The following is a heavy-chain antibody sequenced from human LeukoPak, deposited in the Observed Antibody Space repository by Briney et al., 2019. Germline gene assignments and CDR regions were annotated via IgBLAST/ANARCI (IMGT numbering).Heavy chain of an antibody. J-gene: IGHJ5*01. CDR1: GFSFSGFW. CDR3: AKYLTRALDT. Sequence: PGGSLRLSCVASGFSFSGFWMSWVRQAPGKGLEWVGDISQDGSNRGYVASVEGRFTITTDNPKNSLFLRMNSLRAEDTAVYFCAKYLTRALDTWGHGTLVTVSS. V-gene: IGHV3-7*01. CDR2: ISQDGSNR. D-gene: IGHD3-9*01.